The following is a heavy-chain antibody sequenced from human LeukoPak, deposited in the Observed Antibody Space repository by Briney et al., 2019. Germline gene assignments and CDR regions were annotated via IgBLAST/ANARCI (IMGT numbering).Heavy chain of an antibody. J-gene: IGHJ4*02. CDR3: AKGALYDSRGYFDY. CDR2: ISWNSGSI. CDR1: GFTFDDYA. V-gene: IGHV3-9*01. D-gene: IGHD3-22*01. Sequence: GGSLRLSCAASGFTFDDYAMHWVRQAPGKGLEWVSSISWNSGSIGYADSVKGRFTISRDNPKNSLYLQMNSLRAEATALYYCAKGALYDSRGYFDYWGQGSLVTVSS.